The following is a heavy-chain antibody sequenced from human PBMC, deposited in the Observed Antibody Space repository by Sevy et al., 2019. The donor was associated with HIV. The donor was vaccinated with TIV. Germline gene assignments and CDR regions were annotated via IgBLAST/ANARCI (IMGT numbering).Heavy chain of an antibody. CDR1: GDSVSSDNYY. Sequence: SETLSLTCTVSGDSVSSDNYYWSWIRQPPGKGLEWIGYMFYRGSTNYNPYLKSRVTISVDTSKNQFSLKLNSVTAADTAVYYCARLSAVSRSYNFDYWGQGTLVTVSS. J-gene: IGHJ4*02. V-gene: IGHV4-61*01. CDR3: ARLSAVSRSYNFDY. CDR2: MFYRGST. D-gene: IGHD4-4*01.